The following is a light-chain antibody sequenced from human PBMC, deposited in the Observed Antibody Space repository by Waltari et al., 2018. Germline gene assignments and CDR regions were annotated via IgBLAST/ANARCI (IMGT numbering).Light chain of an antibody. CDR2: SHN. CDR1: DSNIGTNT. Sequence: QAVLTQPPSASGTPGQRVAIACSGGDSNIGTNTVNWYQQFPGTAPKRVIHSHNQRRSGVPDRVSGSKFGTSASLAISGLQSEDEADYYCAAWDDSLKRPVFGGGTKLTVL. CDR3: AAWDDSLKRPV. J-gene: IGLJ2*01. V-gene: IGLV1-44*01.